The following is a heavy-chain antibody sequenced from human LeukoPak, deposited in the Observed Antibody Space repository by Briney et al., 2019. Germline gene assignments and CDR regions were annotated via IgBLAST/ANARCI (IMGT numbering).Heavy chain of an antibody. CDR1: GGSISSYY. CDR3: ARAVTTVTGDY. Sequence: PSETLSLTCTVSGGSISSYYWSWIRQPPGRGLEWIGYIYYSGSTNYNPSLKSRVTISVDTSKNQFSLKLSSVTAADTAVYYCARAVTTVTGDYWGQGTLVTVSS. CDR2: IYYSGST. J-gene: IGHJ4*02. V-gene: IGHV4-59*01. D-gene: IGHD4-17*01.